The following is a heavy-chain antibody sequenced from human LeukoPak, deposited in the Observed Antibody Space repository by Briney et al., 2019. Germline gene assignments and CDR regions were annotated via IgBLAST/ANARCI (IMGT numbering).Heavy chain of an antibody. Sequence: PGGSLRLSCAASGFTFSSYAMHWVRQAPGKGLEWVAVISYDGSNKYYADSVKGRFTISRDNSKNTLYLQMNSLRAEDTAVYYCAREYDFWSGSYYYYYYGMDVWGQGTTVTVSS. V-gene: IGHV3-30-3*01. CDR3: AREYDFWSGSYYYYYYGMDV. J-gene: IGHJ6*02. CDR1: GFTFSSYA. D-gene: IGHD3-3*01. CDR2: ISYDGSNK.